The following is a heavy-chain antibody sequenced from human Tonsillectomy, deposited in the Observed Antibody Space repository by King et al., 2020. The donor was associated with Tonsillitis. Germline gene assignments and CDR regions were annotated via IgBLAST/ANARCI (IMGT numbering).Heavy chain of an antibody. V-gene: IGHV1-69*01. J-gene: IGHJ6*03. D-gene: IGHD3-3*01. CDR1: GGTLSSYA. CDR3: ARGPQTIDYMDV. Sequence: QVQLVQSGAEVKKPGSSVKVSCKASGGTLSSYAFNWVRQAPGQGLEWMGGIIPMFDTANYALKFQGRVTITADESTSTAYMELSSLRSEDTAVYYCARGPQTIDYMDVWGKGTTVTVSS. CDR2: IIPMFDTA.